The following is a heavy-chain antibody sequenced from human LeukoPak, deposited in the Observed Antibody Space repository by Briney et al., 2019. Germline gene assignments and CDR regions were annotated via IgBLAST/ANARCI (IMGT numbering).Heavy chain of an antibody. Sequence: GESLKISCKGSGYSFSNFWINWVRQMPGKGLEWMGRIDPFDSNTNYSPSFEGHVSISADKSINTAYLQWTSLKASDTAMYYCVRGLYSGYYMSGYWGQGTRVTVSS. CDR2: IDPFDSNT. V-gene: IGHV5-10-1*01. CDR3: VRGLYSGYYMSGY. D-gene: IGHD5-12*01. CDR1: GYSFSNFW. J-gene: IGHJ4*02.